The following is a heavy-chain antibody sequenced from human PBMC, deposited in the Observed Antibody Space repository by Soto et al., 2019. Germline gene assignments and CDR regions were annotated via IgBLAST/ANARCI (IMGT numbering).Heavy chain of an antibody. J-gene: IGHJ3*02. Sequence: QVQLVQSGAEVKKPGSSVKVSCKASGGTFSSYTISWVRQAPGQGLEWMGRIIPILGIANYAQKFQGRVTITAEKSTRTAYMELSSLRSEDTAVYYCAREGRVTMIVVAAHAFDIWGQGTMVTVSS. V-gene: IGHV1-69*08. D-gene: IGHD3-22*01. CDR3: AREGRVTMIVVAAHAFDI. CDR1: GGTFSSYT. CDR2: IIPILGIA.